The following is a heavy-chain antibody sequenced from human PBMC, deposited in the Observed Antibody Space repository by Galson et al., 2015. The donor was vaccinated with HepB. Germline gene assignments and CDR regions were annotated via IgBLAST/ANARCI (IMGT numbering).Heavy chain of an antibody. Sequence: SLRLSCAASGFTFSSYAMSWVRQAPGKGLEWVSAISGSGGSTYYADSVKGRFTISRDNSKNTLYLQMNSLRAEDTAVYYCAKAMEGGDYGDGTGDYWGQGTLVTVSS. V-gene: IGHV3-23*01. CDR2: ISGSGGST. J-gene: IGHJ4*02. D-gene: IGHD4-17*01. CDR1: GFTFSSYA. CDR3: AKAMEGGDYGDGTGDY.